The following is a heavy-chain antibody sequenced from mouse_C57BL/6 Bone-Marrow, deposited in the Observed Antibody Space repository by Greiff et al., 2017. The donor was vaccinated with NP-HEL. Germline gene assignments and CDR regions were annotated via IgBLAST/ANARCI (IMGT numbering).Heavy chain of an antibody. D-gene: IGHD1-1*01. CDR1: GYTFTSYW. J-gene: IGHJ1*03. CDR3: ARSGGSSYGWYFDV. V-gene: IGHV1-69*01. Sequence: QVQLQQSGAELVMPGASVKLSCKASGYTFTSYWMHWVKQRPGQGLEWIGEIDPSDSYTNYNQKFKGKSTLTVDKSSSTAYMQLSSLTSEDSAVYYCARSGGSSYGWYFDVWGTGTTVTVSS. CDR2: IDPSDSYT.